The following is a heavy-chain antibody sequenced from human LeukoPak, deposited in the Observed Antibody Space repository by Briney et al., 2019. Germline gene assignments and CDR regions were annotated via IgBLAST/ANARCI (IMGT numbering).Heavy chain of an antibody. Sequence: GGSLRLSCAASGFTFSSYGMHWVRQAPGKGLEWVAVISYDGSNKYYADSVKGRFTISRDNSKNTLYLQMNSLRAEDTAVYYCAKEGSAVGNYFDYWGQGTLVTVSS. V-gene: IGHV3-30*18. J-gene: IGHJ4*02. CDR2: ISYDGSNK. CDR1: GFTFSSYG. D-gene: IGHD6-19*01. CDR3: AKEGSAVGNYFDY.